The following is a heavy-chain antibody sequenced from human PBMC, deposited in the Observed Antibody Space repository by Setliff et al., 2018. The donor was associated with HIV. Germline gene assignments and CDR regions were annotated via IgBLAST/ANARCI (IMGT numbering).Heavy chain of an antibody. V-gene: IGHV4-34*01. D-gene: IGHD2-15*01. CDR3: ARDFRLPVDAGLYYSYYMDV. CDR1: GGSFSGYY. Sequence: TLSLTCAFNGGSFSGYYWMWIRQSPGEGLEWIGEINHSGNTNYNPSLKSRVTMSVDTSKNQFSLRLSSVTAADTAVYYCARDFRLPVDAGLYYSYYMDVWGRGTTVTVSS. J-gene: IGHJ6*03. CDR2: INHSGNT.